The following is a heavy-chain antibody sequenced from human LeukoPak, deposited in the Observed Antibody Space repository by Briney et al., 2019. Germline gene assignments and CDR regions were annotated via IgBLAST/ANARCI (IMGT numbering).Heavy chain of an antibody. CDR3: ARGPYDGTYYFNY. J-gene: IGHJ4*02. Sequence: GASVKVSCKVSGGSFGSDAITWVRQAPGQGLECVGRIVPFRDIINYPQKFRDRVTVTADKSMTTAYMELSSLTSDDTAVCYCARGPYDGTYYFNYWGQGTLVIVSS. CDR2: IVPFRDII. D-gene: IGHD3-16*01. V-gene: IGHV1-69*04. CDR1: GGSFGSDA.